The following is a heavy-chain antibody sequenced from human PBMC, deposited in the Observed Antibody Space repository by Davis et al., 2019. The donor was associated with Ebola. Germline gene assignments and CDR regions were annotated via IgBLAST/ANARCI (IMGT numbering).Heavy chain of an antibody. D-gene: IGHD3-22*01. Sequence: SVKVSCKASGGTFSSYAISWVRQAPGQGLEWMGGIIPIFGTANYAQKFQGRVTITADESTSTAYMELSSLRSEDTAVYYCARGAYDSSGYYSQFYYFDLGPGNPGHRLL. J-gene: IGHJ4*02. CDR2: IIPIFGTA. CDR3: ARGAYDSSGYYSQFYYFD. CDR1: GGTFSSYA. V-gene: IGHV1-69*13.